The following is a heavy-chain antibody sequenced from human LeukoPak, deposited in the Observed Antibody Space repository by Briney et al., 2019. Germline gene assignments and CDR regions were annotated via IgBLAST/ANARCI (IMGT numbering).Heavy chain of an antibody. V-gene: IGHV5-51*01. J-gene: IGHJ3*01. Sequence: GESLKISCEAFGYSFTGHWIGRVRQMPGRGLEFMGTIYPGDSDTRYSPSFEGRVSISVDKSMNTAYLQWSGLKASDTAMYYCARYGKSGTYSHGFDVWGQGTMVIVSS. D-gene: IGHD3-10*01. CDR1: GYSFTGHW. CDR2: IYPGDSDT. CDR3: ARYGKSGTYSHGFDV.